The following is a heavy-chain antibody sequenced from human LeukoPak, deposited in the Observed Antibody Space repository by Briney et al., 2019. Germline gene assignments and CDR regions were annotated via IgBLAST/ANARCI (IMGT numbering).Heavy chain of an antibody. Sequence: GASVKVSCKASGYTFTSYAMHWVRQAPGQRLEWMGWINAGNGNTKYSQKFQGRVTITRDTSASTAYMELSSLRSEDTAVYYCASLGGGPPRGYWFDPWGQGTLVTVSS. CDR2: INAGNGNT. J-gene: IGHJ5*02. V-gene: IGHV1-3*01. D-gene: IGHD1-26*01. CDR3: ASLGGGPPRGYWFDP. CDR1: GYTFTSYA.